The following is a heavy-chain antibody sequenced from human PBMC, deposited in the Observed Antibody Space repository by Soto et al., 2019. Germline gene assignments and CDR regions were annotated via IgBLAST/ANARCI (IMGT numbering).Heavy chain of an antibody. D-gene: IGHD6-19*01. CDR3: AREVPVADTGYYDY. CDR2: IYTSGST. CDR1: GGSISSYY. J-gene: IGHJ4*02. Sequence: SETLSLTCTVSGGSISSYYWSWIRQPAGKGLEWIGRIYTSGSTNYNPSLKSRATMSVDTSKNQFSLNLRSVTAADTAVYYCAREVPVADTGYYDYWGQGILVTVSS. V-gene: IGHV4-4*07.